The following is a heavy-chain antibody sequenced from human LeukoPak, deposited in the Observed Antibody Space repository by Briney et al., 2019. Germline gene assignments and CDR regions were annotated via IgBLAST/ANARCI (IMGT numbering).Heavy chain of an antibody. Sequence: GASVKVSCKVSGDTLSELTMHWVRQAPGKGLEWMGGFDPGAGEIVYARQFQGRVTMTEDTSTDTAYMELTSLRSEDSGVYFCAAGGIYSLLDYWGQGTLVTVSS. V-gene: IGHV1-24*01. J-gene: IGHJ4*02. CDR3: AAGGIYSLLDY. CDR2: FDPGAGEI. D-gene: IGHD3-10*01. CDR1: GDTLSELT.